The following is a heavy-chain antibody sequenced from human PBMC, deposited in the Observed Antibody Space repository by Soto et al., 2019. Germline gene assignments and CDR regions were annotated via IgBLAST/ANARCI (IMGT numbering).Heavy chain of an antibody. Sequence: GESLKISCRGSGYTFNTYCIGWVRQMPGKGLEWMGFIYPGDSDTTYSPSFQGQVTISVDKSISTAYLQWSSLKVSDTAIYYCARQKLWMATINNDAFDVWGPGTQVTV. CDR1: GYTFNTYC. J-gene: IGHJ3*01. CDR3: ARQKLWMATINNDAFDV. CDR2: IYPGDSDT. D-gene: IGHD2-21*01. V-gene: IGHV5-51*01.